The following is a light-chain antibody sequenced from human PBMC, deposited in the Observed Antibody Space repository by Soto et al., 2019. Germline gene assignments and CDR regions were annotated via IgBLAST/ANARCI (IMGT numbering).Light chain of an antibody. Sequence: QLVLTQPPSASGTPGQTVTISCSGSSSNIGSEYVYWYQQFPGTAPKLLIYGHSNRPSGVPDRFSGSKSGTSASLAITGLQAEDEADYYCQSYDSSLSGWVFGGGTKLTVL. CDR1: SSNIGSEY. CDR2: GHS. CDR3: QSYDSSLSGWV. V-gene: IGLV1-40*01. J-gene: IGLJ3*02.